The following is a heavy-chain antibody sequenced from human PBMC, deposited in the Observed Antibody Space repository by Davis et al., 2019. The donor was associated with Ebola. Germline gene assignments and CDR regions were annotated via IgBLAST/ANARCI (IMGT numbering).Heavy chain of an antibody. CDR2: ISGSGGST. J-gene: IGHJ4*02. V-gene: IGHV3-23*01. D-gene: IGHD7-27*01. Sequence: GEFLKISCAASGFTFSSYAMSWVRQAPGKGLEWVSAISGSGGSTYYADSVKGRFTISRHNSKNTLYLQMNSLRAEDTAVYYCARVPGDYWGQGTLVTVSS. CDR3: ARVPGDY. CDR1: GFTFSSYA.